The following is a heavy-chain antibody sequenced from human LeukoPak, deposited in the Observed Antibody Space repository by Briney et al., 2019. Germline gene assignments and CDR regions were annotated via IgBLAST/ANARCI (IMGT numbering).Heavy chain of an antibody. J-gene: IGHJ4*02. V-gene: IGHV1-2*06. Sequence: ASVKVSCKASGYTFTDYYVHWVRRVPGQGLEWMGRISPNSGTTNYAEKFRGRVTMARDTSINTVYMEMSSLRSDDTAVYYCARDLWGWGSDYLDYWGQGTLVTVSS. D-gene: IGHD4/OR15-4a*01. CDR1: GYTFTDYY. CDR2: ISPNSGTT. CDR3: ARDLWGWGSDYLDY.